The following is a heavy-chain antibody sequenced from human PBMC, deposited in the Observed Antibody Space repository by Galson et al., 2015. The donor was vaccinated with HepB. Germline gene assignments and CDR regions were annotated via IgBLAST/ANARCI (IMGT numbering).Heavy chain of an antibody. CDR2: IYPSDSDT. V-gene: IGHV5-51*01. D-gene: IGHD6-6*01. J-gene: IGHJ5*02. CDR3: ARAFSLSSSWFDP. CDR1: GYSFTSWW. Sequence: SGAEVKKPGESLKISCKGSGYSFTSWWIGWVRQMPGKGLEWMGIIYPSDSDTRYNPSFQGQVTISADKSINTADLEWISLKASDTAVYYCARAFSLSSSWFDPWGQGTRVTVSS.